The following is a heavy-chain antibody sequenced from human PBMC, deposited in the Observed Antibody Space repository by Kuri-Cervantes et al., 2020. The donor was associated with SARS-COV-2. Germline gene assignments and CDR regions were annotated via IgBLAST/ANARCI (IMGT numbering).Heavy chain of an antibody. CDR2: FDPEDGET. CDR1: GYTLTELS. V-gene: IGHV1-24*01. CDR3: ARAGAVGGSSSNFDY. J-gene: IGHJ4*02. D-gene: IGHD6-6*01. Sequence: ASVKVSCKVSGYTLTELSMHWVRQAPGKGLEWMGGFDPEDGETIYAQKFQGRVTMTEDTSTDTAYMELRSLRSDDTAVYYCARAGAVGGSSSNFDYWGQGTLVVASS.